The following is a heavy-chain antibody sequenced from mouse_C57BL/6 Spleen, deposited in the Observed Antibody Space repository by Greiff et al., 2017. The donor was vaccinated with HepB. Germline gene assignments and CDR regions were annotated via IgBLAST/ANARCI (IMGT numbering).Heavy chain of an antibody. J-gene: IGHJ4*01. V-gene: IGHV5-6*02. Sequence: EVKLVESGGDLVKPGGSLKLSCAASGFTFSSYGMSWVRQTPDKRLEWVATISSGGSYTYYPDSVKGRFTISRDNAKNTLYLQMSSLKSEDTAMYYCARQPFYYSNYPYAMDYWGQGTSVTVSS. D-gene: IGHD2-5*01. CDR1: GFTFSSYG. CDR3: ARQPFYYSNYPYAMDY. CDR2: ISSGGSYT.